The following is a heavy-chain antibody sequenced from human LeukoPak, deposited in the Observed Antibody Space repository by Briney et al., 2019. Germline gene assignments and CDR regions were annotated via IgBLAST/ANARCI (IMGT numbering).Heavy chain of an antibody. CDR3: ATELRFLEWLLY. Sequence: SVKVSCKASGGTFSSYAISWVRQAPGQGLEWMGGIIPIFGTANYAHKFQGRVTITADESTSTAYMELSSLRSEDTAVYYCATELRFLEWLLYWGQGTLVTVSS. J-gene: IGHJ4*02. CDR2: IIPIFGTA. D-gene: IGHD3-3*01. CDR1: GGTFSSYA. V-gene: IGHV1-69*01.